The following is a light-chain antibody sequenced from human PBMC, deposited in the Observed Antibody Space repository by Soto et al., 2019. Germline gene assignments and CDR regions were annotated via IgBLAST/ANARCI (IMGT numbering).Light chain of an antibody. J-gene: IGKJ1*01. Sequence: EIVLTQSPGTLSLSPGERATLSCRASQSVSSNYLAWYQQKPGQAPRLLIYGASSRATGIPDRFSGSGSGTDFTLTISRLEPEDFAMYDCHQYGSSPWTFGQGTKVEIK. CDR3: HQYGSSPWT. CDR2: GAS. V-gene: IGKV3-20*01. CDR1: QSVSSNY.